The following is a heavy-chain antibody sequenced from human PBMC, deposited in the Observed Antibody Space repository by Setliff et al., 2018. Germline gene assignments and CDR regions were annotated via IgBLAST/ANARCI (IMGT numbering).Heavy chain of an antibody. D-gene: IGHD4-4*01. Sequence: GGSLRLSCAASGITFSIYSMNWVRQAPGKGLEWVSYISSGSISTTHYADSVRGRFTVSRDNAKNTLYLEMNNLRAEDSAVYYCARRGTTAFDFWGLGTLVTVSS. V-gene: IGHV3-48*01. CDR1: GITFSIYS. J-gene: IGHJ4*02. CDR2: ISSGSISTT. CDR3: ARRGTTAFDF.